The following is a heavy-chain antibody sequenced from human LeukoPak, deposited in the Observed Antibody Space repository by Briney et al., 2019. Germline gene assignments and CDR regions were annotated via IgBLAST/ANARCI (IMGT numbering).Heavy chain of an antibody. CDR3: ARLTGYHGVIPS. D-gene: IGHD3-9*01. CDR2: IIPIFGTA. CDR1: GGTFSSYA. V-gene: IGHV1-69*05. Sequence: GSSVKVSCKASGGTFSSYAISWVRQAPGQGLEWMGGIIPIFGTANYAQKFQGRVTITTDESTSTAYMELRSLRSDDTAVYYCARLTGYHGVIPSWGQGTLVTASS. J-gene: IGHJ5*02.